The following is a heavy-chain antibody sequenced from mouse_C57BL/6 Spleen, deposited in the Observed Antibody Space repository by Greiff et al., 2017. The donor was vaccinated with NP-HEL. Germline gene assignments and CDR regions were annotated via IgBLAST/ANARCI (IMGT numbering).Heavy chain of an antibody. CDR1: GFTFSSYA. Sequence: EVQVVESGGGLVKPGGSLKLSCAASGFTFSSYAMSWVRQTPEKRLEWVATISDGGSYTYYPDNVKGRFTISRDNAKNNLYLQMSHLKSEDTAMYYCARTGTYFDYWGQGTTLTVSS. CDR3: ARTGTYFDY. V-gene: IGHV5-4*01. J-gene: IGHJ2*01. CDR2: ISDGGSYT. D-gene: IGHD4-1*01.